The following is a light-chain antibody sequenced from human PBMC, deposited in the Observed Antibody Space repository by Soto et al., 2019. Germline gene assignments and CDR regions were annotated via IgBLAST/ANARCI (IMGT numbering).Light chain of an antibody. CDR3: MKGTHWPLT. V-gene: IGKV2-30*01. J-gene: IGKJ4*01. CDR2: KIS. Sequence: DVVLTPSPLSLHVALGQPASISCRSSHSLVFSDGNTYLNWFHQRTGQSPRRLIYKISNRDSGVPDRINGSGSATDFTLNNSRVEAEDVGIYFCMKGTHWPLTFGVGTKVEVK. CDR1: HSLVFSDGNTY.